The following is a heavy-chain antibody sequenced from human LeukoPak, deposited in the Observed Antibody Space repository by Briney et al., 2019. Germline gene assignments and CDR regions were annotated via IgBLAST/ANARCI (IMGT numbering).Heavy chain of an antibody. CDR1: GYSFISYW. Sequence: NLGESLSTSCKGSGYSFISYWINGVRQMPGKGLEWVGGIAPSDSYTNYTPSFQGHVTISADKTISTAYLQWSSLMASDTARYYCARHTRSDYWGQETQVTVSS. D-gene: IGHD1-26*01. CDR3: ARHTRSDY. J-gene: IGHJ4*02. V-gene: IGHV5-10-1*01. CDR2: IAPSDSYT.